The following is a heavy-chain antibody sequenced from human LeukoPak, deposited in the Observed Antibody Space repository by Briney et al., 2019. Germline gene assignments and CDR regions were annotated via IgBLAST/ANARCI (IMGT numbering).Heavy chain of an antibody. CDR3: ASTYYDFWSGYYVFPFDY. J-gene: IGHJ4*02. CDR2: IYYSGST. D-gene: IGHD3-3*01. Sequence: SETLSLTCTVSGGSISSYYWSWIRQPPGKGLEWIGYIYYSGSTNYNPSLKSRVTISVDTSKNQFSLKLSSVTAADTAVYYCASTYYDFWSGYYVFPFDYWGQGTLVTVSS. V-gene: IGHV4-59*01. CDR1: GGSISSYY.